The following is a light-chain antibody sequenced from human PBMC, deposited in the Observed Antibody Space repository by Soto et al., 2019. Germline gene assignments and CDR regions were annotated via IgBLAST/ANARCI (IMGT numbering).Light chain of an antibody. V-gene: IGKV1-5*01. Sequence: DIQVNQSPSTLSASVGDRVTFTCRASQSISSWLAWYQQKPGRAPKLLIYDASTLESGVPSRFSGSGAGTEFTLTISRLQPDDFATYYCQRYNSYPWTFGQGTKVEIK. CDR1: QSISSW. CDR2: DAS. J-gene: IGKJ1*01. CDR3: QRYNSYPWT.